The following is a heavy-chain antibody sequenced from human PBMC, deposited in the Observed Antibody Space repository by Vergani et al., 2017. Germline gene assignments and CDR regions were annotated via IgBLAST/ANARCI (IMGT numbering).Heavy chain of an antibody. CDR3: ARRIYDSSGYYYLDY. CDR2: ISSSSSYT. CDR1: GFTFGDYA. D-gene: IGHD3-22*01. V-gene: IGHV3-11*06. J-gene: IGHJ4*02. Sequence: VQLVESGGGLVKPGRSLRLSCTASGFTFGDYAMSWFRQAPGKGLEWVSYISSSSSYTNYADSVKGRFTISRDNAKNSLYLQMNSLRAEDTAVYYCARRIYDSSGYYYLDYWGQGTLVTVSS.